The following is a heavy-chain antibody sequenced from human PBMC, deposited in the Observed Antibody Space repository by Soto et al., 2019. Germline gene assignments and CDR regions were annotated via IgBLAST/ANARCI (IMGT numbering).Heavy chain of an antibody. D-gene: IGHD6-13*01. CDR1: GFTFSSYG. J-gene: IGHJ6*02. CDR2: ISYDGSNK. CDR3: AKEGRIAAAGEIYYYYGMDV. Sequence: QVQLVESGGGVVQPGRSLRLSCAASGFTFSSYGMHWVRQAPGKGLEWVAVISYDGSNKYYADSVKGRFTISRDNSKNTLYLQMNSLRAEDTAVYYCAKEGRIAAAGEIYYYYGMDVWGQGTTVTVSS. V-gene: IGHV3-30*18.